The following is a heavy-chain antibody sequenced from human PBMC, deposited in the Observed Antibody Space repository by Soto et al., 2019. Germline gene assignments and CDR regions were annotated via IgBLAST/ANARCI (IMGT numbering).Heavy chain of an antibody. Sequence: PGGSLRLSCAASGFPFSSYSMNWVRPAPGKGLEWVSYISSSSSTIYYADSVKGRFTISRDNAKNSLYLQMNSLRDEDTAVYYCARPEYSSSSYGMDVWGQGTTVTVSS. V-gene: IGHV3-48*02. CDR3: ARPEYSSSSYGMDV. J-gene: IGHJ6*02. CDR1: GFPFSSYS. CDR2: ISSSSSTI. D-gene: IGHD6-6*01.